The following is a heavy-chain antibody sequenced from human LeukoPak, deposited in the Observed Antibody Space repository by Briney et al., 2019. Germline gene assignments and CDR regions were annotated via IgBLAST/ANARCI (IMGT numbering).Heavy chain of an antibody. D-gene: IGHD3-9*01. CDR3: ARGRPGYFFDY. CDR2: ILTDSKGGGT. CDR1: GFIVSSNY. Sequence: SGGSLRLSCAASGFIVSSNYMNWARQAPGTGLEWVSFILTDSKGGGTYYADSVKGRFTISRDNSKNTLYLQMNSLRAEDTAIYYCARGRPGYFFDYWGQGILVTVSS. J-gene: IGHJ4*02. V-gene: IGHV3-53*01.